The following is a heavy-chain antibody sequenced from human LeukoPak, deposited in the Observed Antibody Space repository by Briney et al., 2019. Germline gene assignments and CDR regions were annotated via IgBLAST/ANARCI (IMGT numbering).Heavy chain of an antibody. CDR2: ISGYNGYT. V-gene: IGHV1-18*01. D-gene: IGHD3-22*01. Sequence: ASVKVSCKASGYTFTSYGISWVRQAPGQGLGLMGWISGYNGYTHYAHNLQGRVTMTTDTSTSTAYMELRSLRSDDTAVYYCARDEARYSSGYYPNWFDPWGQGTLVTVSS. CDR1: GYTFTSYG. CDR3: ARDEARYSSGYYPNWFDP. J-gene: IGHJ5*02.